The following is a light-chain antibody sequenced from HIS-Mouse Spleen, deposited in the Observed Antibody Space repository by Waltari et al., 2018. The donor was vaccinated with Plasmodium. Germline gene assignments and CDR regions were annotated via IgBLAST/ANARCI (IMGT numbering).Light chain of an antibody. CDR3: SSYAGSNNLV. CDR1: SSDVGGYYY. J-gene: IGLJ2*01. V-gene: IGLV2-8*01. CDR2: EVS. Sequence: QSALTQPPSASGSPGQSVTISCTGPSSDVGGYYYVSWYQQHPGKPPKLMIYEVSKRPSGVPDRFSGSKSGNTASLTVSGLQAEDEADYYCSSYAGSNNLVFGGGTKLTVL.